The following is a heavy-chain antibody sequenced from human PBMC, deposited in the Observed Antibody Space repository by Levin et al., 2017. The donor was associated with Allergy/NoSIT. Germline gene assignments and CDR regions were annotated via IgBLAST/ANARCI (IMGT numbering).Heavy chain of an antibody. CDR2: IYNSGST. Sequence: LRLSCTVSGGSIRSDDYYWSWIRQPPGKGLEWIGYIYNSGSTYYNPSLKSRVTISKDTSKNQFSLRLSSVTAADTAIYFCHYYGSGSYNNVIPVFFDYWGQGTLVTVSS. J-gene: IGHJ4*02. CDR3: HYYGSGSYNNVIPVFFDY. D-gene: IGHD3-10*01. V-gene: IGHV4-30-4*01. CDR1: GGSIRSDDYY.